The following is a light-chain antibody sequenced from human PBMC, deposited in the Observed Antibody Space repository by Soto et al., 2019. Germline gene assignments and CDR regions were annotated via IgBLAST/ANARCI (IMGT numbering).Light chain of an antibody. V-gene: IGLV2-14*01. J-gene: IGLJ3*02. CDR3: TSYTPSNTRV. Sequence: QSALTQPASVSGSPGQSITISCIGTSSDVGGYDYVSWYQQHPGKAPKLIIYDVTDRPSGVSNRFSGSKSGNTASLTISGLQAEDEADYYCTSYTPSNTRVFGGGTKVTVL. CDR1: SSDVGGYDY. CDR2: DVT.